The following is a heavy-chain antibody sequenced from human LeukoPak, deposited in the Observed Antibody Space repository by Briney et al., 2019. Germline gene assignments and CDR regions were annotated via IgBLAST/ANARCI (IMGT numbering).Heavy chain of an antibody. D-gene: IGHD3-10*01. CDR1: AFTFSSYA. CDR2: ITGSGGST. Sequence: GGSLRLSCAASAFTFSSYAMTWVRQAPGKGLEWVSEITGSGGSTYYADSVKGRFTISRDNSRNTLYLQMSSLRAEDTAVYYCARELFDFDYWGQGTLVTVSS. CDR3: ARELFDFDY. J-gene: IGHJ4*02. V-gene: IGHV3-23*01.